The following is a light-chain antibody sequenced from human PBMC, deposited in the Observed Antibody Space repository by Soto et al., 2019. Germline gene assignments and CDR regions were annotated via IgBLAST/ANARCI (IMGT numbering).Light chain of an antibody. CDR2: AAP. CDR3: QQANSFPLT. Sequence: DIQMTQSPSTLSASVGDRVTITCRASQSISSWLAWYQQKPGNAPKLLISAAPSLQSGVPSRFSGSGSGTDFTLTISSLQPEDIATYYCQQANSFPLTFGGGTKVDIK. J-gene: IGKJ4*01. V-gene: IGKV1-12*01. CDR1: QSISSW.